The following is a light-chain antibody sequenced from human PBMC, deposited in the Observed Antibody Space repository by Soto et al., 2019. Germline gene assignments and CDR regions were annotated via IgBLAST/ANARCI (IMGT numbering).Light chain of an antibody. CDR1: QSVVSNY. V-gene: IGKV3-20*01. CDR2: DAS. Sequence: EIVLTQSPGTLSLSPGERATLSCRASQSVVSNYLAWSQHRPGQAPRLLIYDASSRATGIPDRFSGSGSGTDFTLTISRLEPEDFAVYYCQQYGSSPPFSFGPGTKVDVK. CDR3: QQYGSSPPFS. J-gene: IGKJ3*01.